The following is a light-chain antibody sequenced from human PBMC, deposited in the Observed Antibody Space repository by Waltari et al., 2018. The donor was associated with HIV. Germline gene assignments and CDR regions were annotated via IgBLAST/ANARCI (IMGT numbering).Light chain of an antibody. CDR3: QHYDNFLHT. CDR1: QDINNY. CDR2: DAT. V-gene: IGKV1-33*01. J-gene: IGKJ2*01. Sequence: DIQMTQYPSSLSGSVGERVTITCQASQDINNYLNWYQQKAGRAPKLLIYDATNLEIGVPSRFSGSGSGTDFTLTISNLQPEDIATYYCQHYDNFLHTFGQGTKLEIK.